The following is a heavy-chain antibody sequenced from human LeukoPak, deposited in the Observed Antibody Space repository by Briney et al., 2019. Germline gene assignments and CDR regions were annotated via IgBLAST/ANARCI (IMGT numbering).Heavy chain of an antibody. Sequence: PSETLSLTCTVSGGSISSGGYYWSWIRQHPGKGLEWIGYIYYSGSTYYNPSLKSRVTISVDTSKNQFSLKLSSVTAADTAVYYCARGEEGSSWGGMDVWGQGTTVTVSS. CDR2: IYYSGST. J-gene: IGHJ6*02. CDR1: GGSISSGGYY. CDR3: ARGEEGSSWGGMDV. D-gene: IGHD6-13*01. V-gene: IGHV4-31*03.